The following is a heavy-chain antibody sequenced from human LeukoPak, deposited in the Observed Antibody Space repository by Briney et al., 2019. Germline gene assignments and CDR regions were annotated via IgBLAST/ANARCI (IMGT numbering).Heavy chain of an antibody. V-gene: IGHV3-48*04. D-gene: IGHD3-10*01. J-gene: IGHJ4*02. CDR1: GFTLSSYN. Sequence: GGSLRLSCAASGFTLSSYNMNWVRQAPGKGLEWISYITTSIDIISYADSVKGRFTISRDNAKNTLYLQMNSLRAEDTAVYYCARLAVVRGVIADYWGQGTLVTVSS. CDR3: ARLAVVRGVIADY. CDR2: ITTSIDII.